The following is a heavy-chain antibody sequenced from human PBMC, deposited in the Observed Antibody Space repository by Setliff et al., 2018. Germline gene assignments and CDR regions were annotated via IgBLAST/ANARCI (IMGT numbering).Heavy chain of an antibody. Sequence: ASVKVSCKTSGYSFISYYMYWVRQAPGQGLEWMGIINVSGGSASYAQKFQGRVTFTRDTSTSTLYMELSSLISEDTAVYYCARDLNRWFGEFASDIWGQGTMVTVSS. CDR1: GYSFISYY. CDR3: ARDLNRWFGEFASDI. J-gene: IGHJ3*02. D-gene: IGHD3-10*01. V-gene: IGHV1-46*01. CDR2: INVSGGSA.